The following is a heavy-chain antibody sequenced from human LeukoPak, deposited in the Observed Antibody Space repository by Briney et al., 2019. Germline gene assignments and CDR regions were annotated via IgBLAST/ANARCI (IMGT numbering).Heavy chain of an antibody. Sequence: GASVKVSCKASGGTFSSYAISWVRQAPGQGLEWMGGIIPIFGTANYAQKFQGRVTITTDESTSTAYMELSSLRSEDTAVYYCARGRNYYDSSGYPHIYYFDYWGQGTLVTVSS. V-gene: IGHV1-69*05. CDR1: GGTFSSYA. CDR2: IIPIFGTA. D-gene: IGHD3-22*01. CDR3: ARGRNYYDSSGYPHIYYFDY. J-gene: IGHJ4*02.